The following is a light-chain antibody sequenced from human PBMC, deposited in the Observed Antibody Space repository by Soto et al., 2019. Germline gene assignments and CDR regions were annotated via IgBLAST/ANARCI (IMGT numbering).Light chain of an antibody. Sequence: DNQMTQSPSSLSASIGDRVTITFRASQSIGKLLNWYQQKPVKAPRLLIYGASSLPSGVPSRFSGSGSGTEFTLTISSLQPEDFATYYCHQSSSTPQEFGQGTKVDIK. CDR2: GAS. CDR3: HQSSSTPQE. V-gene: IGKV1-39*01. CDR1: QSIGKL. J-gene: IGKJ1*01.